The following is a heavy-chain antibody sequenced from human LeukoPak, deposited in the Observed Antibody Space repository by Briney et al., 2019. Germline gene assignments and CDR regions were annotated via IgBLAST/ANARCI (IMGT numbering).Heavy chain of an antibody. CDR2: IKQDGSEK. D-gene: IGHD3-22*01. V-gene: IGHV3-7*01. CDR3: ARVTMIVVVSYFDY. Sequence: PGGSLRLSCAASGFTFSSYAMSWVRQAAGKGLEWVANIKQDGSEKYYVDSVKGRFTISRDNAKNSLYLQMNSLRAEDTAVYYCARVTMIVVVSYFDYWGQGTLVTVSS. CDR1: GFTFSSYA. J-gene: IGHJ4*02.